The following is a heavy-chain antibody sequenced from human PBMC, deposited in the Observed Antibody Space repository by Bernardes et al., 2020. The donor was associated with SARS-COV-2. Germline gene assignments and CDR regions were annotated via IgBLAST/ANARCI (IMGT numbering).Heavy chain of an antibody. Sequence: VGSLLLSCAASGFTFRSSWMSWVRQAPGTGLAWVANLKQDGREKYYVDSVKGRFTISRDNAKNSLYLQMKSLRAEDTAVYYCARVSGSSWYFDLWGRGTLVTVSS. J-gene: IGHJ2*01. V-gene: IGHV3-7*01. CDR3: ARVSGSSWYFDL. D-gene: IGHD6-13*01. CDR1: GFTFRSSW. CDR2: LKQDGREK.